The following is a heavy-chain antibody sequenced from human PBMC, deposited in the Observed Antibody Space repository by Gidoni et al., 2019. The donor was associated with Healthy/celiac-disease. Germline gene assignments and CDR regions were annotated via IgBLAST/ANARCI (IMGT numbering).Heavy chain of an antibody. Sequence: QVQLVESGGGVVQPGRSLRLSCAASGFTFSRYGMHWVRQAPGKGLEWVAVIWYDGSNKYYADSVKGRFTISRDNSKNTLYLQMNSLRAEDTAVYYCARVGRYGGYDYYYYYMDVWGKGTTVTVSS. CDR3: ARVGRYGGYDYYYYYMDV. V-gene: IGHV3-33*01. J-gene: IGHJ6*03. D-gene: IGHD5-12*01. CDR2: IWYDGSNK. CDR1: GFTFSRYG.